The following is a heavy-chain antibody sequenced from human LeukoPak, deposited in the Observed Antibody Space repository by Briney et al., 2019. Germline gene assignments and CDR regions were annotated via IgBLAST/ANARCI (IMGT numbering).Heavy chain of an antibody. CDR2: ISYDGSNK. J-gene: IGHJ4*02. CDR3: ARDASSVAVFDY. Sequence: GGSLRLSCAASGFTFSSYGMHWVRQAPGKGLEWVAVISYDGSNKYYADSVKGRFTISRDNSKNTLYLQMNSLRAEDTAVFYCARDASSVAVFDYWGQGTLVTVSS. V-gene: IGHV3-30*19. D-gene: IGHD6-19*01. CDR1: GFTFSSYG.